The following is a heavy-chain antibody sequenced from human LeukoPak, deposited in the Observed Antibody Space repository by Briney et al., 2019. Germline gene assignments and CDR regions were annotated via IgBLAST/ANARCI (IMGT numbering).Heavy chain of an antibody. CDR2: ISGSCGTT. J-gene: IGHJ4*02. CDR3: AKGISDYYRFDF. Sequence: GGSLRLSCAASGFTFSSYAMSWVRQAPGKGLEWVTVISGSCGTTYYADSVKGRFTISRDNSKNTPYLQMNSLTAEDTAVYYCAKGISDYYRFDFWGQGTLVTVSS. V-gene: IGHV3-23*01. D-gene: IGHD4-17*01. CDR1: GFTFSSYA.